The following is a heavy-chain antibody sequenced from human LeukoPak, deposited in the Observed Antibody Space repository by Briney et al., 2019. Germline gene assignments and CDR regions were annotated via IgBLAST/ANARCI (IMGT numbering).Heavy chain of an antibody. Sequence: PGRSLRLSCAASGFTFSSYGMHWVRQAPGKGLEWVAVIWYDGSNKYYADSVKGRFTISRDNSKNTLYLQMNSLRSDDTAVYYFGKLLIGGGNPLCFDIWGQGTMVTVSS. J-gene: IGHJ3*02. CDR2: IWYDGSNK. CDR3: GKLLIGGGNPLCFDI. CDR1: GFTFSSYG. V-gene: IGHV3-33*01. D-gene: IGHD3-22*01.